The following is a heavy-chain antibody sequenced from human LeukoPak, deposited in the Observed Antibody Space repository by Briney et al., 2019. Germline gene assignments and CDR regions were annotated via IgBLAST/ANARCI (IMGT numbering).Heavy chain of an antibody. CDR1: RFTFSSYG. CDR3: AGVGGWYYDY. V-gene: IGHV3-23*01. J-gene: IGHJ4*02. D-gene: IGHD6-19*01. Sequence: PGGSLRLSCAASRFTFSSYGMSWVRQAPGKGLEWVSGISSSGGSTYYADSVKGRFTISRDNSRNTLYLQMNSLRAEDTAVYYCAGVGGWYYDYWGQGTLVTVSS. CDR2: ISSSGGST.